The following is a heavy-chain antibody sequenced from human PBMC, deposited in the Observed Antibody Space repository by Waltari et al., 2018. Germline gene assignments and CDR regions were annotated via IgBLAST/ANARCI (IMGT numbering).Heavy chain of an antibody. CDR2: MYWDGDK. CDR1: GFSLATHGMG. Sequence: QITLRESGPTLVKPTQTLTLTCTFSGFSLATHGMGVGWIRQPPGKALEWLALMYWDGDKRYSPALVGRLSITKDTSKNQVVLTMTNMDPLDTATYFCAHNDVEMEVSSFHYWGQGTLVTVSS. V-gene: IGHV2-5*02. CDR3: AHNDVEMEVSSFHY. D-gene: IGHD2-8*01. J-gene: IGHJ4*02.